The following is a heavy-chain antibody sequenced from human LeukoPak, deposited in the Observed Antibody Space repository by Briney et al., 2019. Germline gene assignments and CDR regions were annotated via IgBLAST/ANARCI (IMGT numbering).Heavy chain of an antibody. CDR1: GYTFISYA. V-gene: IGHV7-4-1*02. Sequence: GASVKVSCKGSGYTFISYAMNWVRQAPGQGPEWMGWINTDTGNPTYARGFTGQYVFSVDTSVTTAYLQINSLRTEDTAVYYCARGGLTIFGPPTDYWGQGTLVTVSS. CDR2: INTDTGNP. J-gene: IGHJ4*02. CDR3: ARGGLTIFGPPTDY. D-gene: IGHD3-9*01.